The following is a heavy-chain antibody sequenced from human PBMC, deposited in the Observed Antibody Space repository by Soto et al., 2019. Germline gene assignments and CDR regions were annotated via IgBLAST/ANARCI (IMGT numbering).Heavy chain of an antibody. CDR2: IYYSGST. CDR3: ARAQPLQQLVGGSWFDP. CDR1: GGSISSGDYY. Sequence: QVQLQESGPGLVKPSQTLSLTCTVSGGSISSGDYYWSWIRQPPGKGLEWIGYIYYSGSTYYNPSLRSRVTISVDTSKNQFSLKLSSVTAADTAVYYCARAQPLQQLVGGSWFDPWGQGTLVTVSS. V-gene: IGHV4-30-4*01. D-gene: IGHD6-6*01. J-gene: IGHJ5*02.